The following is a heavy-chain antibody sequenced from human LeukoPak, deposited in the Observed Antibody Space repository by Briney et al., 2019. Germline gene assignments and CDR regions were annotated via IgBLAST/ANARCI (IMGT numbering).Heavy chain of an antibody. CDR1: GFTFSSYW. V-gene: IGHV3-7*01. CDR3: ARDKSSSWYYYYYYTDV. J-gene: IGHJ6*03. D-gene: IGHD6-13*01. CDR2: IKQDGSEK. Sequence: PGGSLRLSCAASGFTFSSYWMSWVRQAPGKGLEWVANIKQDGSEKYYVDSVKGRFTISRDNAKNSLYLQMNSLRAEDTAVYYCARDKSSSWYYYYYYTDVWGKGTTVTVSS.